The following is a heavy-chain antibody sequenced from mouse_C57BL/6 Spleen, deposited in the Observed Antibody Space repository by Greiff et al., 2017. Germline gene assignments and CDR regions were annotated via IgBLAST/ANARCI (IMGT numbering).Heavy chain of an antibody. D-gene: IGHD2-2*01. J-gene: IGHJ4*01. CDR2: INYDGSST. Sequence: DVHLVESEGGLVQPGSSMKLSCTASGFTFSDYYMAWVRQFPEKGLEWVANINYDGSSTYYLDSLKCRFIISRDNAKNILYLQMSSLKSEDTATYYCARGGYYDAMDYWGQGASVTVSS. CDR1: GFTFSDYY. V-gene: IGHV5-16*01. CDR3: ARGGYYDAMDY.